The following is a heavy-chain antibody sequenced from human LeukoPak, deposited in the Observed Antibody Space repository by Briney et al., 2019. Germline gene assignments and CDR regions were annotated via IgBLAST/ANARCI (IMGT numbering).Heavy chain of an antibody. J-gene: IGHJ4*02. Sequence: GGSLRLSCAASGFTFSSYWMSWVRQAPGKGLEWVADIKQDGSEKYYVDSVKGRFTISRDNSKNTLYLQMNSLRAEDTAVYYCATYGSGSYHDPFDYWGQGTLVTVSS. CDR1: GFTFSSYW. CDR2: IKQDGSEK. V-gene: IGHV3-7*01. CDR3: ATYGSGSYHDPFDY. D-gene: IGHD3-10*01.